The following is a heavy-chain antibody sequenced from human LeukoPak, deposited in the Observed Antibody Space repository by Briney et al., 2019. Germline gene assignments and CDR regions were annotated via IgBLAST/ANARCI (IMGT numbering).Heavy chain of an antibody. CDR2: INHSGST. V-gene: IGHV4-34*01. D-gene: IGHD3-10*01. CDR1: GGSISGYY. Sequence: SETLSLTCAVYGGSISGYYWSWIRQSPGKGLEWIGEINHSGSTNYNPSFKSRVTISVDTSKNQFSLKLSSVTAADTAVYYCARHLRRGRAFDIWGQGTMVTVSS. J-gene: IGHJ3*02. CDR3: ARHLRRGRAFDI.